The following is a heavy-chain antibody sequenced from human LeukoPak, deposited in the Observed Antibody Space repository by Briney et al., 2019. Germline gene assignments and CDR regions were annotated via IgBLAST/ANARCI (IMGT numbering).Heavy chain of an antibody. Sequence: ASVKVSCKASRYTFTKYGISWVRQAPGQGLEWMGWISSYKGNTYYAQRLQGRVSMTTDASTPTVYMELRSLRSDDTEVYYCARDLYYESSGYFLDAFDLWGQGTMVTVSS. CDR1: RYTFTKYG. D-gene: IGHD3-22*01. J-gene: IGHJ3*01. CDR2: ISSYKGNT. V-gene: IGHV1-18*01. CDR3: ARDLYYESSGYFLDAFDL.